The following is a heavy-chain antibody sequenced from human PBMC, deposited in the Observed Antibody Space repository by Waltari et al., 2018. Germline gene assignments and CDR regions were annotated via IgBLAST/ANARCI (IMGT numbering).Heavy chain of an antibody. CDR1: GYSFTRYW. V-gene: IGHV5-51*01. CDR3: ARGDYCCKGFDY. J-gene: IGHJ4*02. D-gene: IGHD4-17*01. Sequence: EVQLVQSGAEVKKPGESLKISCKGSGYSFTRYWNGWVRQMHGKGLEWMGIIYPGDSATSYSPSFQGHVTISADKSISTAYLQWSSLKASDTSMYYCARGDYCCKGFDYWGQGTLVTVSS. CDR2: IYPGDSAT.